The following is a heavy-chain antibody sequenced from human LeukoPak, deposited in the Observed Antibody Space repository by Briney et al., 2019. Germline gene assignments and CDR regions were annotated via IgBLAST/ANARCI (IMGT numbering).Heavy chain of an antibody. V-gene: IGHV1-2*02. D-gene: IGHD6-19*01. Sequence: ASVKVSCKASGYTFTGYYMHWVRQAPGQGLEWMGWINPNSGGTNYAQKLKGRVTMTTDTSTSTAYMELRSLRSDDTAVYYCARDHFGIAVAGTDYWGQGTLVTVSS. CDR1: GYTFTGYY. CDR3: ARDHFGIAVAGTDY. CDR2: INPNSGGT. J-gene: IGHJ4*02.